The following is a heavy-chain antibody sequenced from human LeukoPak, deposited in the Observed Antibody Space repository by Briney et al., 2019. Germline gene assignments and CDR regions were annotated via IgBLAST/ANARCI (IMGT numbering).Heavy chain of an antibody. CDR3: PTDLYGSGISR. CDR1: GFTFSNAW. D-gene: IGHD3-10*01. CDR2: IKSKTDGGTT. Sequence: GGSLRVSCAASGFTFSNAWMSWVRQAPGKGLEWVGRIKSKTDGGTTDYAAPVKGRFTVSRDDSKNTLYLQMNSLKTEDTAVYYCPTDLYGSGISRWGQGTLVTVSS. J-gene: IGHJ4*02. V-gene: IGHV3-15*01.